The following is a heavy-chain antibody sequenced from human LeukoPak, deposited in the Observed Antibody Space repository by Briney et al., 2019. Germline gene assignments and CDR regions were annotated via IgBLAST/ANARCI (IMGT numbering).Heavy chain of an antibody. V-gene: IGHV1-69*04. Sequence: SVKVSCKASGGTFNSYAISWVRQAPGQGLGWMGRIIPIFGIANYAQKFQGRVTITADKSTSTAYMELSSLRSEDTAVYYCASSGGYCSGGSCYSHYWGQGTLVTVSS. J-gene: IGHJ4*02. CDR3: ASSGGYCSGGSCYSHY. D-gene: IGHD2-15*01. CDR2: IIPIFGIA. CDR1: GGTFNSYA.